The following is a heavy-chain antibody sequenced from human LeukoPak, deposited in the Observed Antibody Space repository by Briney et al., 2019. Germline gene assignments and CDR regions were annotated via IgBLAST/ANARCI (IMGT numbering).Heavy chain of an antibody. CDR3: ARAVAGKRGHDY. Sequence: SGTLSLTCSVSGGSFTNINWWSWVRQSPGKGLEWIGEIYHTGSTSYNPSLRSRVTISVDKSKNQFYLNLNSVTAADTAVYYCARAVAGKRGHDYWGQGTLVTVSS. CDR1: GGSFTNINW. J-gene: IGHJ4*02. D-gene: IGHD6-19*01. CDR2: IYHTGST. V-gene: IGHV4-4*02.